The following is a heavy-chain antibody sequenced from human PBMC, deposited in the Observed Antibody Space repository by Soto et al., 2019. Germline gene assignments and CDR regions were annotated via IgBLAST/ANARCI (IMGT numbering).Heavy chain of an antibody. CDR3: ARFPSIVVVPAAMVDYYYMDV. J-gene: IGHJ6*03. D-gene: IGHD2-2*01. V-gene: IGHV4-59*01. CDR2: IYYSGST. Sequence: SETLSLTCTVSGGSISSYYWSWIRQPPGKGLEWIGYIYYSGSTNYNPSLKSRVTISVDTSKNQFSLKLSSVTAADTAVYYCARFPSIVVVPAAMVDYYYMDVWGKGTTVPVPS. CDR1: GGSISSYY.